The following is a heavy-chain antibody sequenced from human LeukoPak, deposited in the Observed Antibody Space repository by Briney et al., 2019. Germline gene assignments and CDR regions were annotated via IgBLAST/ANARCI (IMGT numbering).Heavy chain of an antibody. V-gene: IGHV4-39*01. CDR1: GGSLSSSPYY. CDR2: ISYSGST. J-gene: IGHJ6*03. Sequence: SETLSLTCTVSGGSLSSSPYYWGWIRQRPGKGLEWIGSISYSGSTQYNPSLKSRVDIFLQSSKNQFSLELTSVTAAETAVFYCARLATDFSSAQYTGGYYYMDVWGKGTTVTVSS. CDR3: ARLATDFSSAQYTGGYYYMDV. D-gene: IGHD3-3*01.